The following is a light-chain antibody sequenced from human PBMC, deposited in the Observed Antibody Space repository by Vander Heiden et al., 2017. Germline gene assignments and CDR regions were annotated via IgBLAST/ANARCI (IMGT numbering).Light chain of an antibody. V-gene: IGKV1-39*01. CDR2: TAY. CDR3: QQSHSAPYT. CDR1: QSIDSS. J-gene: IGKJ2*01. Sequence: DIQMAQSPSSLSASLLHRVTITCRASQSIDSSFNWFQQKPGKAPKLLIYTAYSLQSGVPSRFTGSGSATEFTLTISSLQAEDFATYFCQQSHSAPYTFGQGTKVEMK.